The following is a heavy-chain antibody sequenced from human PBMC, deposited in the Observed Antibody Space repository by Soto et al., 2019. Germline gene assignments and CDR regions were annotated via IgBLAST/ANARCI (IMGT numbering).Heavy chain of an antibody. D-gene: IGHD3-10*01. CDR3: AGHFPATYYYDSGRETYFDY. CDR2: IFYSGST. V-gene: IGHV4-39*01. CDR1: GDSIISSSYF. J-gene: IGHJ4*02. Sequence: SETLSLTCTVSGDSIISSSYFWGWIRQPPGKGLEWIGSIFYSGSTSYNPSLKSRVTISIDTSKNQFSLKLSSVTAADTALYYCAGHFPATYYYDSGRETYFDYWGPGTLVTVSS.